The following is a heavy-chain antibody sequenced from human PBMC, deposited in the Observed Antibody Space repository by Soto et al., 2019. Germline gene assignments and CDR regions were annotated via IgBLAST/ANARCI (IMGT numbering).Heavy chain of an antibody. Sequence: EMQLVDSGGGLVKRGGSLRLSCAASGFAISSYSMNWVRQAPGKGLEWVAFITIRSSYIYYADSVRGRFTISRDNAKNSLYLQMDGLRAEDTAVYYCARDDGWLVLDYWGQGTLVTVSS. CDR3: ARDDGWLVLDY. D-gene: IGHD6-19*01. V-gene: IGHV3-21*06. CDR2: ITIRSSYI. J-gene: IGHJ4*02. CDR1: GFAISSYS.